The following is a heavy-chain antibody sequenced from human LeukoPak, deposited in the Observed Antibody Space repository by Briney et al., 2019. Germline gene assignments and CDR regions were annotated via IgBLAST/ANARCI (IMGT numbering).Heavy chain of an antibody. D-gene: IGHD1-26*01. CDR3: AKGGWELL. V-gene: IGHV3-9*01. J-gene: IGHJ4*02. CDR1: GFTFDDYA. CDR2: ISWNSGSI. Sequence: GGSLRLSCAASGFTFDDYAMHWVRQAPGKGLEWVSGISWNSGSIGYADSVKGRFTISRDDSKNRLYLQMNSLRAEDTAVYYCAKGGWELLGGQGTLVTVSS.